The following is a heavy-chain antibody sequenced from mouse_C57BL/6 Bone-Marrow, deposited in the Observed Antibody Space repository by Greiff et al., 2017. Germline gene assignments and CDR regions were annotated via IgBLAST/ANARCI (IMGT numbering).Heavy chain of an antibody. CDR1: GFTFSSYA. J-gene: IGHJ1*03. D-gene: IGHD2-4*01. CDR3: TRIYYDYDALYFDV. CDR2: ISSGGDYI. V-gene: IGHV5-9-1*02. Sequence: EVQLVESGEGLVKPGGSLKLSCAASGFTFSSYAMSWVRQTPEKRLEWVAYISSGGDYIYYADTVKGRFTISRDNARNTLYLQMSSLKSEDTAMYYCTRIYYDYDALYFDVWGTGTTVTVSS.